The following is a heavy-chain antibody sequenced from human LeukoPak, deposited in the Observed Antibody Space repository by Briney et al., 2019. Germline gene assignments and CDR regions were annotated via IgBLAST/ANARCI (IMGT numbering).Heavy chain of an antibody. J-gene: IGHJ3*02. V-gene: IGHV4-39*07. CDR1: GGSISSSSYY. D-gene: IGHD3-22*01. Sequence: SETLSLTCTVSGGSISSSSYYWGWIRQPPGKGLEWIGSIYYSGSTYYHPSLKSRVTISVDTSKNQFSLKLSSVTAADPAVYYCARRRGYYYDSSGYYEKSGAFDIWGQGTMVTVSS. CDR3: ARRRGYYYDSSGYYEKSGAFDI. CDR2: IYYSGST.